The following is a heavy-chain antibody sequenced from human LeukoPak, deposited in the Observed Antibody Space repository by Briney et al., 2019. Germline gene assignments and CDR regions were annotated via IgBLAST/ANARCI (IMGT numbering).Heavy chain of an antibody. D-gene: IGHD1-1*01. CDR1: GCTFTSYD. J-gene: IGHJ4*02. Sequence: GASVKVSCKASGCTFTSYDINWVRQATGQGLEWMGWMNPNSGNTGYAQKFQGRVTMTRNTSISTAYMELSSLRSEDTAVYYCARGTTRRKGDYVVYWGQGTLVTVSS. CDR2: MNPNSGNT. CDR3: ARGTTRRKGDYVVY. V-gene: IGHV1-8*01.